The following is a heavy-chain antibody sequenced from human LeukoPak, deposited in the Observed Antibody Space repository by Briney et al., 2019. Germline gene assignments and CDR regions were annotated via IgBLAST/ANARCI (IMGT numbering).Heavy chain of an antibody. D-gene: IGHD2-2*01. Sequence: GGSLRLSCVVSGFYFGSFWMTWVRQAPGKGLDWVANIKYDGSEIYYADSVKGRFTISRDNANSSLYLQLNNLRVEDTALYYCARSYQLDCWGQGTLVTVSS. V-gene: IGHV3-7*01. J-gene: IGHJ4*02. CDR1: GFYFGSFW. CDR3: ARSYQLDC. CDR2: IKYDGSEI.